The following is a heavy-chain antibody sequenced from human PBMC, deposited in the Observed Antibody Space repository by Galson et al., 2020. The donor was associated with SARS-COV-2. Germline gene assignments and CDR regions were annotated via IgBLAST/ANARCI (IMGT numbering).Heavy chain of an antibody. V-gene: IGHV5-51*01. Sequence: HGESLKISCKGSGYSFTSYWIGWVRQMPGKGLEWMGIIYPGDSDTRYSPSFQGQVTISADKSISTAYLQWSSLKASDTAMYYCARRRYYDFWSGYLDAFDIWGQWTMVTVSS. D-gene: IGHD3-3*01. CDR1: GYSFTSYW. CDR3: ARRRYYDFWSGYLDAFDI. CDR2: IYPGDSDT. J-gene: IGHJ3*02.